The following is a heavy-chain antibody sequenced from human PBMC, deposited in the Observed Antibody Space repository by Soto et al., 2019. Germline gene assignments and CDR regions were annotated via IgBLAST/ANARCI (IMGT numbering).Heavy chain of an antibody. CDR2: ISYSGST. J-gene: IGHJ4*02. CDR3: ARQITITVENYFDY. Sequence: QVQLQESGPGLVKPSQTLSLTCTVSGGSISSGGYYWSWIRQHPGKGLEWIGYISYSGSTYYNPSLKSRVTISVDTSENQFSLKLSSVTATDTAVYYCARQITITVENYFDYWGQGTLVTVSS. V-gene: IGHV4-31*03. D-gene: IGHD3-22*01. CDR1: GGSISSGGYY.